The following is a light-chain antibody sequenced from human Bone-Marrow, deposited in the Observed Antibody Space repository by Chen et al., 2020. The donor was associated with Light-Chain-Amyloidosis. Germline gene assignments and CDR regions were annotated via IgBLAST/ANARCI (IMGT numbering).Light chain of an antibody. CDR1: QTIKKNY. CDR3: QQYSTAPWT. J-gene: IGKJ2*01. Sequence: EIVLTQSPDALSLSPGERVTISCRASQTIKKNYLAWYQQKPGQAPRLLIFGASSRASGVPDRFGGSGSGTDFTLTISRLEPEDFGVYHCQQYSTAPWTFGQGT. CDR2: GAS. V-gene: IGKV3-20*01.